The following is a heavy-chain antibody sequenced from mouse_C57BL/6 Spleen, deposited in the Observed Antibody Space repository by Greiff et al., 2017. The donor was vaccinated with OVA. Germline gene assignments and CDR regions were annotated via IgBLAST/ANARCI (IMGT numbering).Heavy chain of an antibody. CDR2: INPYHGGT. J-gene: IGHJ4*01. V-gene: IGHV1-19*01. CDR3: ARWDYGSNYAMDY. CDR1: GYTFTDYY. Sequence: VQLQQSGPVLVKPGASVKMSCKASGYTFTDYYMNWVKQSHGKSLEWIGVINPYHGGTSYNQKFKGQATLTVDKSSSTAYMELNSLTSEDSAVYYCARWDYGSNYAMDYGGQGTSVTVSS. D-gene: IGHD1-1*01.